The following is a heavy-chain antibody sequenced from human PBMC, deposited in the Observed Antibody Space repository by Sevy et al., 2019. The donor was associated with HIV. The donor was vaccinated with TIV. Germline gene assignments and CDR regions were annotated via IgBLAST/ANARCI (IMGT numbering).Heavy chain of an antibody. CDR3: ARDLPPSATTVPHFDC. J-gene: IGHJ4*02. CDR2: ISNSGTTI. CDR1: EFTFTSYE. D-gene: IGHD4-17*01. Sequence: GGSLRLSCAASEFTFTSYEMNWVRQAPGKGLEWLSYISNSGTTIYYSDSVKGRYTISRDNARNSLYLQMSSLRAEDTAVYYCARDLPPSATTVPHFDCWGQGTLVTVSS. V-gene: IGHV3-48*03.